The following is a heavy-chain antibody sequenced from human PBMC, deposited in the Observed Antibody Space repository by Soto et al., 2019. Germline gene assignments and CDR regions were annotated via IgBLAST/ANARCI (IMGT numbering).Heavy chain of an antibody. J-gene: IGHJ6*02. Sequence: GALSVTCADSGGAGIGYNRNWSGQAPGKGLEWIGYIFYRGNTLYNPSLQSRVTISVDTSNNQFSLSLSPVTAADTDVYYCTRHAIIPKLQYGMDVWGQGASVTVSS. CDR2: IFYRGNT. CDR3: TRHAIIPKLQYGMDV. V-gene: IGHV4-59*02. D-gene: IGHD1-1*01. CDR1: GGAGIGYN.